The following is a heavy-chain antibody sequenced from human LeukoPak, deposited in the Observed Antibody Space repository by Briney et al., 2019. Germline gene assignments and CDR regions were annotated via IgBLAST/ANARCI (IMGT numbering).Heavy chain of an antibody. Sequence: ASVKVSCKASGGTFISYAISWVRQAPGQGLEWMGGIIPIFGTANYAQKFQGRVTITADESTSTAYMELSSLRSEDTAVYYCARDRIEIGYYFDYWGQGTLVTVSS. CDR2: IIPIFGTA. V-gene: IGHV1-69*01. J-gene: IGHJ4*02. CDR3: ARDRIEIGYYFDY. D-gene: IGHD5-24*01. CDR1: GGTFISYA.